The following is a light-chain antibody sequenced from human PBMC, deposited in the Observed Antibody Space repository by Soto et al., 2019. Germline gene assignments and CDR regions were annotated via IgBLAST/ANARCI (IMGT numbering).Light chain of an antibody. Sequence: QSVLTQPPSVSGAPGQRVTISCTGSSSNIGAGYDVHWYQQLPGTAPKLLIYGNSNRPSGVPDRFSGSKSGTSASLAITGLQAEDDDDYYCQSYDSSVSKVVFGGGTKGTVL. CDR3: QSYDSSVSKVV. CDR1: SSNIGAGYD. V-gene: IGLV1-40*01. J-gene: IGLJ2*01. CDR2: GNS.